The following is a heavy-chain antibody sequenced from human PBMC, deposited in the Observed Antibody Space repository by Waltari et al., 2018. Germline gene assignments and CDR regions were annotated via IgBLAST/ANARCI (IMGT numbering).Heavy chain of an antibody. V-gene: IGHV3-30-3*01. CDR1: DSP. D-gene: IGHD6-19*01. Sequence: EQLVESGGGVVQPGRSLSLSCTILDSPMHWVRQAPGKGLEWVAAISHDGNSKYYADSVKGRYTISRDNSRNTMYLQLDSLTAEDSAVYYCAREMGSSGRAGWFDPWGQGTLVTVSS. J-gene: IGHJ5*02. CDR2: ISHDGNSK. CDR3: AREMGSSGRAGWFDP.